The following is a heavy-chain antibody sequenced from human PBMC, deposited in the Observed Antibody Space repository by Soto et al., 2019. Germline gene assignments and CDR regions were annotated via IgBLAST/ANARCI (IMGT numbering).Heavy chain of an antibody. V-gene: IGHV1-69*13. Sequence: SVKVSCKASGGTFSNYAINWVRQAPGQGLEWVGGIIPMFNTANYAQRFQGRVTISADESTSTAYMKVSSLRSEDTAVYYCARDFNHESSGHDVFYWGQGTQVTVSS. CDR2: IIPMFNTA. CDR1: GGTFSNYA. D-gene: IGHD3-22*01. J-gene: IGHJ4*02. CDR3: ARDFNHESSGHDVFY.